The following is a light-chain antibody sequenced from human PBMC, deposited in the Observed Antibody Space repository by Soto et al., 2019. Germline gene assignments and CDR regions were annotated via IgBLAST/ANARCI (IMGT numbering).Light chain of an antibody. V-gene: IGKV1D-12*01. J-gene: IGKJ2*01. CDR2: GAS. CDR3: QQAYSFPVT. Sequence: DIQMTQSPSSVSASVGDRVTITCRASQDISNSLAWYQQKPGQAPNLLIFGASSLPSGVPSRFSGGGSGTDFTLTISSLQPEDFATYYCQQAYSFPVTFGQGTKLEIK. CDR1: QDISNS.